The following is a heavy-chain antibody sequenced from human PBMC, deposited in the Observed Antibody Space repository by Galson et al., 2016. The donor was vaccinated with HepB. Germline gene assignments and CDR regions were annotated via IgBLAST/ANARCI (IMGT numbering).Heavy chain of an antibody. CDR1: GFSLSTSAVG. CDR3: AKRGWRGPRPEGFDY. CDR2: IYWDDDK. V-gene: IGHV2-5*02. J-gene: IGHJ4*02. D-gene: IGHD1-14*01. Sequence: PALVKPTQTLTLTCTFSGFSLSTSAVGVGWLRQPPGKAPEWLALIYWDDDKRYSPSLKSRLTIIKDTSKNQVVLTMTNLAPVDTATYYCAKRGWRGPRPEGFDYWGPGILVTVSS.